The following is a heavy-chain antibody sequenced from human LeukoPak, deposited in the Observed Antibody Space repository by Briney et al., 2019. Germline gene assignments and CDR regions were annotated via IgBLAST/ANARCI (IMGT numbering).Heavy chain of an antibody. CDR2: ISAYNGNT. J-gene: IGHJ4*02. CDR1: GYTFTSYG. D-gene: IGHD3-3*01. CDR3: ARGGITIFGVVIIPQDYFDY. Sequence: ASVKVSCKASGYTFTSYGISWVRQAPGQGLEWMGWISAYNGNTNYAQKLQGRVTMTTDTSTSTAYMELRSLRSDDTAVYYCARGGITIFGVVIIPQDYFDYWGQGTLVTVSS. V-gene: IGHV1-18*01.